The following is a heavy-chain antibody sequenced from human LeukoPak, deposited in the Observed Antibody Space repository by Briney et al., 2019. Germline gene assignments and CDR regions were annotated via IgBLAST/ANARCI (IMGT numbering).Heavy chain of an antibody. CDR2: INPSGGTT. CDR3: AREYTAGVIGDY. CDR1: GYIFTNYY. V-gene: IGHV1-46*01. D-gene: IGHD2/OR15-2a*01. J-gene: IGHJ4*02. Sequence: ASVKVSCKASGYIFTNYYIHWVRQALGQGLEWMGIINPSGGTTTYAQRSQGRVTMTRDTSTNTVYMELSSLRSEDTAVYYCAREYTAGVIGDYWGQGTLVTVSS.